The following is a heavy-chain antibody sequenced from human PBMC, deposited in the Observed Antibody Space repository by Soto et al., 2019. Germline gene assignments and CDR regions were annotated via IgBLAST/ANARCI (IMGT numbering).Heavy chain of an antibody. D-gene: IGHD4-17*01. CDR1: GYTFSSYY. V-gene: IGHV1-46*01. CDR3: ARGYGDYLHWYFDV. CDR2: ITPSDGST. Sequence: QVQLVQTGAEVKKPGASVKLSCKASGYTFSSYYLHWVRQAPGQGLEWMGIITPSDGSTTYAQRFEGGFTMTRDTSTSTGYMELSSLRSDDTAVYYCARGYGDYLHWYFDVWGRGTLGTVSS. J-gene: IGHJ2*01.